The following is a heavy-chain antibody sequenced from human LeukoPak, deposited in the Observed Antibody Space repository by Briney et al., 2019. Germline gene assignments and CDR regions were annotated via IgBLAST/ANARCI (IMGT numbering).Heavy chain of an antibody. CDR2: ISSSSSTI. Sequence: GGSLRLSCAASGFTFSSYSMNWVRQAPGKGLEWVSYISSSSSTIYYADSVKGRFTISRDNAKNSLYLQMNSLRAEDTAVYYCASLPSSSWYDGDFDYWGQGTLVTVSS. CDR3: ASLPSSSWYDGDFDY. CDR1: GFTFSSYS. D-gene: IGHD6-13*01. V-gene: IGHV3-48*04. J-gene: IGHJ4*02.